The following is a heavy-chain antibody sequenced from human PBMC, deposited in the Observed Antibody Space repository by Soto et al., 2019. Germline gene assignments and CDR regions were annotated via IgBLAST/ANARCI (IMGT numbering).Heavy chain of an antibody. CDR2: IKQDGSEK. Sequence: GGSLRLSCAASGFTFSSYWMSWVRQAPGKGLEWVANIKQDGSEKYYVDSVKGRFTISRDNAKNSLYLQMNSLRAEDTAVYYCARDSGSHSYYDFWSGYYTDYYYYGMDVWGQGTTVTVSS. CDR1: GFTFSSYW. CDR3: ARDSGSHSYYDFWSGYYTDYYYYGMDV. V-gene: IGHV3-7*03. J-gene: IGHJ6*02. D-gene: IGHD3-3*01.